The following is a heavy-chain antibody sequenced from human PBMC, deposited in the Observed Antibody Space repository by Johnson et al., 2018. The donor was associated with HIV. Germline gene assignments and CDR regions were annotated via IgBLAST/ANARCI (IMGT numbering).Heavy chain of an antibody. CDR2: IKSKIDGGTT. V-gene: IGHV3-15*01. CDR1: GFTFSNAW. D-gene: IGHD2-8*02. J-gene: IGHJ3*01. Sequence: VQLVESGGGVVQPGRSLRLSCAASGFTFSNAWMTWVRQAPGKGLEWVGRIKSKIDGGTTDYAAPVKGRFSISRDDAKNTLYLQMNSLETEDTAVYYCTGGVCLNDAF. CDR3: TGGVCLNDAF.